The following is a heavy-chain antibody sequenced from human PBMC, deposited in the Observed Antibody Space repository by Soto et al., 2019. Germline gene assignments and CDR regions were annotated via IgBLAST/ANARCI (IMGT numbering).Heavy chain of an antibody. D-gene: IGHD5-18*01. CDR1: RYTYSSYT. J-gene: IGHJ4*01. Sequence: AVTVSLSCATSRYTYSSYTSTWVRQAPGKGWEWLSPIRGWGGSKFYACSVKGRFTISRDNSKNTLYLQMNSLRAEDTAVYSGAKVVSAAKRYFDYWHQG. V-gene: IGHV3-23*01. CDR3: AKVVSAAKRYFDY. CDR2: IRGWGGSK.